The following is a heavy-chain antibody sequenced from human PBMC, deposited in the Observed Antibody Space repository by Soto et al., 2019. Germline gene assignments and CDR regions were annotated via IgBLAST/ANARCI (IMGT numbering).Heavy chain of an antibody. CDR1: GYTFTSYG. V-gene: IGHV1-18*01. D-gene: IGHD2-21*02. Sequence: QVHLVQSGAEVKKPGASVKVSCKTSGYTFTSYGISWVRQAPGQGLEWLGWISGYDGRTNLAQKVQDRVTMTTDTSXGTVYMELRSLRSDDTAVYYCAREGDVPYYYSGMDVWGQGTTVTVSS. J-gene: IGHJ6*02. CDR2: ISGYDGRT. CDR3: AREGDVPYYYSGMDV.